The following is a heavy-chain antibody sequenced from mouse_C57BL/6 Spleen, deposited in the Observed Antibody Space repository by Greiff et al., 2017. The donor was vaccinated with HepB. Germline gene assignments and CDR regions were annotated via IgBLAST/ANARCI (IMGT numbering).Heavy chain of an antibody. CDR2: INYDGSST. CDR1: GFTFSDYY. V-gene: IGHV5-16*01. CDR3: ARDRGYYDYDEGFAY. Sequence: EVHLVESEGGLVQPGSSMKLSCTASGFTFSDYYMAWVRHVPEKGLEWVANINYDGSSTYYLDSLKSRFIISRDNAKNILYLQMSSLKSEDTATYYCARDRGYYDYDEGFAYWGQGTLVTVSA. D-gene: IGHD2-4*01. J-gene: IGHJ3*01.